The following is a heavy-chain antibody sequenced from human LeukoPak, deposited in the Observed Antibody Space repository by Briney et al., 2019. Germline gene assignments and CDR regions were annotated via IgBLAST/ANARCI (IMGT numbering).Heavy chain of an antibody. CDR3: ARVGNYYDSSGYYSPFDY. D-gene: IGHD3-22*01. Sequence: SETLSLTCTVSGGSISSYYWSWIRQPPGKGLEWIGYIYYSGSTNYNPSLKSRVTISVDTSKNQFSLNLSSVTAADTAVYYCARVGNYYDSSGYYSPFDYWGQGTLVTVSS. CDR2: IYYSGST. CDR1: GGSISSYY. V-gene: IGHV4-59*08. J-gene: IGHJ4*02.